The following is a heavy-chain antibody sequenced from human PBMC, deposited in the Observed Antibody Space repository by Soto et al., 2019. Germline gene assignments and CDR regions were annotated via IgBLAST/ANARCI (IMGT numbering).Heavy chain of an antibody. CDR2: ISSDGSRT. CDR1: GFTFSTFW. CDR3: ARVNSSLSSYDY. Sequence: SLRLSCTASGFTFSTFWMHWVRQAPGKGLVWVSRISSDGSRTSYADSVKGRFTISRDNAKNTLYLQMNSLRAEDTAIYYCARVNSSLSSYDYWGQGTLVTVS. V-gene: IGHV3-74*01. D-gene: IGHD6-6*01. J-gene: IGHJ4*02.